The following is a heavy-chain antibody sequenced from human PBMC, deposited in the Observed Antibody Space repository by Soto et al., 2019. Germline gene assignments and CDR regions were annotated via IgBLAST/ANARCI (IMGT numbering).Heavy chain of an antibody. D-gene: IGHD3-10*01. CDR1: GGTFSSYA. V-gene: IGHV1-69*06. CDR2: IIPIFGTA. Sequence: ASVKVSCKASGGTFSSYAISWVRQAPGQGLEWMGGIIPIFGTANYAQKFQGRVTITADKSTSTAYMELSSLRSEDTAVYYCARADRRGSGSYYPYYYYGMDVWGQGTTVTVSS. J-gene: IGHJ6*02. CDR3: ARADRRGSGSYYPYYYYGMDV.